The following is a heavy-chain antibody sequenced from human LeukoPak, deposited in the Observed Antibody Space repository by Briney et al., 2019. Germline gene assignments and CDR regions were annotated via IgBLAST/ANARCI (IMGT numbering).Heavy chain of an antibody. D-gene: IGHD6-19*01. CDR3: ARDHSSGWYSDYFDY. V-gene: IGHV3-33*01. CDR2: IWYDGSNK. CDR1: GFTFGSYG. J-gene: IGHJ4*02. Sequence: GRSLRLSCAASGFTFGSYGMHWVRQAPGKGLEWVAVIWYDGSNKYYADSVKGRFTISRDNSKNTLYLQMNSLRAEDTAVYYCARDHSSGWYSDYFDYWGQGTLVTVSS.